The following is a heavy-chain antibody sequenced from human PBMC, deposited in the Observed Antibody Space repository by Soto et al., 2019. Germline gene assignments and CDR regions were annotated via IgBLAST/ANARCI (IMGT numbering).Heavy chain of an antibody. CDR3: STDIGIYGLDV. V-gene: IGHV3-15*01. CDR2: IKGKTDGGTA. CDR1: GLVFTSAW. D-gene: IGHD1-26*01. Sequence: EVQLVESGGGFVKPGGSLRLSCVASGLVFTSAWMTWFRQAPGKGPEWVGRIKGKTDGGTADYAAPVKGRFTTSRDDSQNTVYLQMDSLKTEDTALYHCSTDIGIYGLDVWGQGTTVTVSS. J-gene: IGHJ6*02.